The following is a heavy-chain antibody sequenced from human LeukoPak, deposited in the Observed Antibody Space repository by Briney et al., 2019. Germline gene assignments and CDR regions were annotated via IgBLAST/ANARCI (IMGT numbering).Heavy chain of an antibody. V-gene: IGHV4-59*01. D-gene: IGHD7-27*01. CDR3: AKSPSWGSGLDAFDI. Sequence: TLSLTCTVSDGSIRNYYWSWIRQPPGKGLEWIGYIYYTGSTKYNPSLKRRVTLSVDSSKTQFSLKLNSVTAADTAVYYCAKSPSWGSGLDAFDIWGQGTMVTVSS. J-gene: IGHJ3*02. CDR1: DGSIRNYY. CDR2: IYYTGST.